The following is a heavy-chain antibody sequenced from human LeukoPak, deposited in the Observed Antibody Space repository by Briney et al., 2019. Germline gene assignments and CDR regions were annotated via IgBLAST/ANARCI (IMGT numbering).Heavy chain of an antibody. J-gene: IGHJ4*02. D-gene: IGHD5-24*01. CDR2: IYSGGST. CDR1: GFIFSNYA. CDR3: VRVDGYNRGYFDY. Sequence: PGGSLRLSCAASGFIFSNYAMNWVRQAPGKGLEWVSVIYSGGSTYYADSVKGRFTISRHDSKNTLYLQMNSLRAEDTAVYYCVRVDGYNRGYFDYWGQGTLVTVSS. V-gene: IGHV3-53*04.